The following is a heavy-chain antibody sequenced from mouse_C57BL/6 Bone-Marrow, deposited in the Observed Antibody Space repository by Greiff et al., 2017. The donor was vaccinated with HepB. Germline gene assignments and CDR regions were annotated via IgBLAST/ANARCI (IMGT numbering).Heavy chain of an antibody. CDR1: GFTFSDYY. V-gene: IGHV5-16*01. D-gene: IGHD4-1*01. Sequence: EVKVVESEGGLVQPGSSMKLSCTASGFTFSDYYMAWVRQVPEKGLEWVANINYDGSSTYYLDSLKSRFIISRDNAKNILYLQMSSLKSEDTATYYCARDSGDWDYAMDYWGQGTSVTVSS. J-gene: IGHJ4*01. CDR3: ARDSGDWDYAMDY. CDR2: INYDGSST.